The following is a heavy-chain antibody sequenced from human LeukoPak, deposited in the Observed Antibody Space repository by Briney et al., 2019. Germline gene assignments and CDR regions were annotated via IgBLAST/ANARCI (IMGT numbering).Heavy chain of an antibody. CDR1: GGTFSSYA. V-gene: IGHV1-69*13. CDR3: ARKPYSGYDAYYYYGMDV. CDR2: IIPIFGTA. Sequence: ASVKVSCKASGGTFSSYAISWVRQAPGQGLEWMGGIIPIFGTANYAQKFQGRVTITADESTSTAYMELSSLRSEDTAVYYCARKPYSGYDAYYYYGMDVWGQGTTVTVSS. J-gene: IGHJ6*02. D-gene: IGHD5-12*01.